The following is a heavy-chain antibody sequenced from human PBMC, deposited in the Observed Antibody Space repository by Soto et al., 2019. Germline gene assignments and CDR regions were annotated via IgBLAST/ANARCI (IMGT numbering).Heavy chain of an antibody. CDR3: AKDDFWSGYYNRWSRSYGMDV. Sequence: PGGSLRLSCAASGFTFSSYGMHWVRRAPGKGLEWVAVISYDGSNKYYADSVKGRFTISRDNSKNTLYLQMNSLRAEDTAVYYCAKDDFWSGYYNRWSRSYGMDVWGQGTTVTVSS. J-gene: IGHJ6*02. CDR1: GFTFSSYG. V-gene: IGHV3-30*18. D-gene: IGHD3-3*01. CDR2: ISYDGSNK.